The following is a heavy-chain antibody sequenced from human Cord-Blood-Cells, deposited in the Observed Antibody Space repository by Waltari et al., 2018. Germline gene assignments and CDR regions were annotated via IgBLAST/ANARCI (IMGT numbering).Heavy chain of an antibody. CDR3: ARDKAGTTQGAVDI. V-gene: IGHV3-30-3*01. Sequence: QVQLVESGGGVVQPGRSLRLSCAASGFTFSSYAMHWVRQAPGKGLGWVAVISYDGSNKYYADSVKGRFTISRDNSKNTLYLQMNSLRAEDTAVYYCARDKAGTTQGAVDIWGQGTMVTVSS. CDR2: ISYDGSNK. J-gene: IGHJ3*02. D-gene: IGHD1-1*01. CDR1: GFTFSSYA.